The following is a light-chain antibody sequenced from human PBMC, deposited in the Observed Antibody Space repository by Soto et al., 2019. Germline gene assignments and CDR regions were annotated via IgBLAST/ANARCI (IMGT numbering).Light chain of an antibody. V-gene: IGKV3-20*01. CDR2: GAS. Sequence: LAQSPYTLSLSPGEGATLSCRSSQTVISNYLAWYQKKPGQAPRLLIYGASNRATGIPDRFSGSGSGTDFTLTISRLEPEDFAVYYCQQYGNSPQTFGQGTKVDIK. CDR1: QTVISNY. CDR3: QQYGNSPQT. J-gene: IGKJ1*01.